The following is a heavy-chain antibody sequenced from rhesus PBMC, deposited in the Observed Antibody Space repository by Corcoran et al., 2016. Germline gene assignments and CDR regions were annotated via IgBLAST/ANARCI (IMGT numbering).Heavy chain of an antibody. CDR3: TRTGYSNYGDFDY. CDR2: IIYTGKTI. D-gene: IGHD4-23*01. CDR1: GFTFSGYD. Sequence: EVQLVESGGGLVQPGGSLRLSCAASGFTFSGYDMSWVRQAPGKGMEWVSYIIYTGKTIYDADSVKGRFTISRDNAKNSLSLQMSSLRAEDTAVYYCTRTGYSNYGDFDYWGQGVLVTVSS. V-gene: IGHV3-136*01. J-gene: IGHJ4*01.